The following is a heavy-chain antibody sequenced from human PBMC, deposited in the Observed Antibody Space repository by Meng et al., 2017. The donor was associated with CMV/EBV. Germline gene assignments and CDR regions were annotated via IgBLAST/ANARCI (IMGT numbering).Heavy chain of an antibody. CDR3: ARDGYSSSWHY. D-gene: IGHD6-6*01. J-gene: IGHJ4*02. V-gene: IGHV3-7*01. CDR1: GFTFSSYW. Sequence: GESLKISCAASGFTFSSYWMSLVRQAPGKGLEWVANIKQDGSEKYYVDSVKGRFTISRDNAKNSLYLQMNSLRAEDTAVYYCARDGYSSSWHYWGQGTLVTVSS. CDR2: IKQDGSEK.